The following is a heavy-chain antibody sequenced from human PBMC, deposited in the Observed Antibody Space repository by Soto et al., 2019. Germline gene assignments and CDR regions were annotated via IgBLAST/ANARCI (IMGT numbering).Heavy chain of an antibody. CDR3: ARRGVQVETATIHRPFDN. CDR1: GYTFTSYY. D-gene: IGHD6-25*01. V-gene: IGHV1-46*01. CDR2: INPSGGST. J-gene: IGHJ4*02. Sequence: ASVTVSCRASGYTFTSYYMHWVRQAPGLGLEWMGIINPSGGSTSYAQKFQGRVTMTRETSTSTVYMELSTLIYEDTAVYYCARRGVQVETATIHRPFDNWGQGTLVTVSS.